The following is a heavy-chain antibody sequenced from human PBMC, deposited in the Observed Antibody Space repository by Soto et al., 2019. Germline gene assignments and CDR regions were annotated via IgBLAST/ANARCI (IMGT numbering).Heavy chain of an antibody. CDR3: AKDTYYDILTGFSDY. J-gene: IGHJ4*02. Sequence: GGSLRLSCAASGFTFDDYAMHWVRQAPGKGLEWVSGISWNSGSIGYADSVKGRFTISRDNAKNSLYLQMNSLRAEDTALYYCAKDTYYDILTGFSDYWGQGTLVTVSS. V-gene: IGHV3-9*01. CDR1: GFTFDDYA. CDR2: ISWNSGSI. D-gene: IGHD3-9*01.